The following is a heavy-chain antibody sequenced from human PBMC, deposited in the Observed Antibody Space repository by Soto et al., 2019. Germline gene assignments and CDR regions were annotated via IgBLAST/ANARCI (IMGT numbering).Heavy chain of an antibody. Sequence: QVQLVQSGAEVKKPGASVKVSCKASGYTFTSYDINWVRQATGQGLEWMGWMNPNSGNTGYAQKFQVRVTMTRNTSISTVYMELSKLRPEDTAVYYCAIRENQIDWLYLFDYWGQGTLVTVSS. CDR1: GYTFTSYD. CDR2: MNPNSGNT. J-gene: IGHJ4*02. D-gene: IGHD3-9*01. V-gene: IGHV1-8*01. CDR3: AIRENQIDWLYLFDY.